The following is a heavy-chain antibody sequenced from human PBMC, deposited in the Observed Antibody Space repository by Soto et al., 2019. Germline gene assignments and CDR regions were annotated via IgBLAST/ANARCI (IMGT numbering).Heavy chain of an antibody. D-gene: IGHD3-10*02. CDR3: ASQRYYFFFQAEDGIRDVRSVSAFLLNRSSDL. J-gene: IGHJ2*01. V-gene: IGHV4-61*07. CDR2: IYYSGST. Sequence: KGLEWIGNIYYSGSTNYTPSLKSRFTITVDTSKNQFSLKLSSVSAADTAGYYCASQRYYFFFQAEDGIRDVRSVSAFLLNRSSDL.